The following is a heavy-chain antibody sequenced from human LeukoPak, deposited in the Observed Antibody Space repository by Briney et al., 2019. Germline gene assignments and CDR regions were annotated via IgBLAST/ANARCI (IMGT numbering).Heavy chain of an antibody. CDR2: INHSGST. V-gene: IGHV4-34*01. J-gene: IGHJ4*02. CDR3: ARRIVVVGAGY. Sequence: NPSETLSLTCAVYGGSFSGYYWSWIRQPPGKGLEWIGEINHSGSTNYNPSLKSRVTISVDTSKNQFSLKLSSVTAADTAVYYCARRIVVVGAGYWGQGTLVTVSS. CDR1: GGSFSGYY. D-gene: IGHD2-15*01.